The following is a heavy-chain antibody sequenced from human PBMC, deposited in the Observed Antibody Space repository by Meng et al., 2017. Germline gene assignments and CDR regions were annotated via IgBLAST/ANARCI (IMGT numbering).Heavy chain of an antibody. Sequence: SETLSLTCTVSGGSVSGGSYYWSWIRQPPGKGLEWIGYIYYSGSTNYNPSLKSRVTISVDTSKNQFSLKLSSVTAADTAVYYCASQLAYYYYGMDVWGQGTTVTVSS. J-gene: IGHJ6*02. CDR2: IYYSGST. CDR3: ASQLAYYYYGMDV. D-gene: IGHD2-2*01. V-gene: IGHV4-61*01. CDR1: GGSVSGGSYY.